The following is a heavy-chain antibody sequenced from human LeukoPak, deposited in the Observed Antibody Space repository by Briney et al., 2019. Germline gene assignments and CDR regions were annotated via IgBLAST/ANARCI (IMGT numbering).Heavy chain of an antibody. CDR3: AKPSPGDYYDSSGYAFRLHFDY. CDR1: GFTLSSYT. Sequence: GGSLRLSCAASGFTLSSYTMNWVRQAPGKGLEWVSYISSSSSTIYYADSVKGRFTISRDNSKNTLYLQMNSLRAEDTAVYYCAKPSPGDYYDSSGYAFRLHFDYWGQGTLVTVSS. D-gene: IGHD3-22*01. V-gene: IGHV3-48*01. CDR2: ISSSSSTI. J-gene: IGHJ4*02.